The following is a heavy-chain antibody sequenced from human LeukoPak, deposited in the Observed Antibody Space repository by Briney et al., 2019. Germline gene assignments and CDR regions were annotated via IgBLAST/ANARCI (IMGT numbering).Heavy chain of an antibody. Sequence: KTSETLSLTCTVSGASISSYYGSWIRQPPGKGLEWIGYIYYSGTTTYNPSLKSRVTISVDTSKNRFSLKLTSVTAADTAVYYCARRVVRGGLDYWGQGTLVTVSS. D-gene: IGHD3-10*01. V-gene: IGHV4-59*08. CDR3: ARRVVRGGLDY. CDR1: GASISSYY. J-gene: IGHJ4*02. CDR2: IYYSGTT.